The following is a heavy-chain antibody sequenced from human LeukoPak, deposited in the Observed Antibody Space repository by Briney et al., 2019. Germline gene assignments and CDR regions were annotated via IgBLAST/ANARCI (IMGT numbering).Heavy chain of an antibody. V-gene: IGHV3-53*01. J-gene: IGHJ4*02. CDR3: ARINYYDGSGFYRDY. D-gene: IGHD3-22*01. Sequence: GGSLRLSSAVSGFTVSDYCMSWVRQAPGKGLEWVSVIYSGGKTYYADSVKGRFTISRDDSKNTLHLRMNSLRAEDTAVYYCARINYYDGSGFYRDYWGQGTLVTVSS. CDR1: GFTVSDYC. CDR2: IYSGGKT.